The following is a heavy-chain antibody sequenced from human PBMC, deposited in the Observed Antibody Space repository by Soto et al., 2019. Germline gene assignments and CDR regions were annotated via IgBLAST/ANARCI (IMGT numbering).Heavy chain of an antibody. Sequence: QVQLQESGPGLVKPSQTLSLTCTVSGGSISSGGYYWSWIRQHPGKGLEWIGYIYYSGSTYYNPSLKSRVTISVDPSKNQFSLKLSSVTAADTAVYYCARAGVEMATLILFDYWGQGTLVTVSS. CDR1: GGSISSGGYY. J-gene: IGHJ4*02. V-gene: IGHV4-31*03. CDR3: ARAGVEMATLILFDY. D-gene: IGHD2-21*01. CDR2: IYYSGST.